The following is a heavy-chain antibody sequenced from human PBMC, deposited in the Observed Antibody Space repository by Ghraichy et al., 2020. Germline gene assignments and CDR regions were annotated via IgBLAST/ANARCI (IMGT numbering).Heavy chain of an antibody. CDR1: GFTFSSYS. CDR3: ARGGLLWFGVDAFDI. Sequence: GGSLRLSCAASGFTFSSYSMNWVRQAPGKGLECVSSISSSSSYIYYADLVKGRFTISRDNAKNSLYLQMNSLRAEDTAVYYCARGGLLWFGVDAFDIWGQGTMVTVSS. J-gene: IGHJ3*02. D-gene: IGHD3-10*01. V-gene: IGHV3-21*01. CDR2: ISSSSSYI.